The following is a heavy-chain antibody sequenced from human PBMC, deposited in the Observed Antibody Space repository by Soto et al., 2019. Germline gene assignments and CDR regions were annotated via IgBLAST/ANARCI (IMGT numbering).Heavy chain of an antibody. CDR3: ARGARYYDTSDYYFDC. V-gene: IGHV3-53*01. CDR1: GFTVSSNY. CDR2: IYSGGST. Sequence: PGGSLRLSCAASGFTVSSNYMTWVRQAPGMGLEWVSVIYSGGSTYYADSVKGRFTISRDNSKNTLYLQMNGLRAEDTAVYYCARGARYYDTSDYYFDCWGQGT. D-gene: IGHD3-22*01. J-gene: IGHJ4*02.